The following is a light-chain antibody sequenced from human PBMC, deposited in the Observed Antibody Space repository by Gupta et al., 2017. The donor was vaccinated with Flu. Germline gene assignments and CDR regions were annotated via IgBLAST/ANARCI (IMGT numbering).Light chain of an antibody. CDR2: ASS. J-gene: IGKJ1*01. V-gene: IGKV1-39*01. CDR1: QHISNY. CDR3: QEYDNPPPLWT. Sequence: DVKMTHSPPSSSASIVDRVTITCRASQHISNYVNWYQQKLGKAPKLLIYASSNLEGGVPSRFTGSGSGTLFTLTISSLQPEDFATYYCQEYDNPPPLWTFGQGTQVEI.